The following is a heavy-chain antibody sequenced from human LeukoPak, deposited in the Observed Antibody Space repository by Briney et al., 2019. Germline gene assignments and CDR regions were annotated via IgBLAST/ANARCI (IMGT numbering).Heavy chain of an antibody. Sequence: PSETLSLTCAVYGGSFSGYYWSWIRQPPGKGLEWIGEINHSGSTNYNPSLKSRVTISVDTSKNQFSLKLSSVTAADTAVYYCARGARVYYGSGSYYYYFDYWGQGTLVTVSS. V-gene: IGHV4-34*01. J-gene: IGHJ4*02. CDR2: INHSGST. D-gene: IGHD3-10*01. CDR1: GGSFSGYY. CDR3: ARGARVYYGSGSYYYYFDY.